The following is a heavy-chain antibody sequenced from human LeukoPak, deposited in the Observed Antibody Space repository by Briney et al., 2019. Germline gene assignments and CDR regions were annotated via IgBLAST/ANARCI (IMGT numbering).Heavy chain of an antibody. Sequence: SETLSLTCTVSGGSISSFYWSWIRQPPGKGLEWIGYIYYSGSTNYNPSLKSRVTISVDTSKNQFSLKLSSVTAADTAVYYCARQLPSYYYYYMDVWGKGTTVTVSS. J-gene: IGHJ6*03. CDR3: ARQLPSYYYYYMDV. V-gene: IGHV4-59*01. D-gene: IGHD1-26*01. CDR1: GGSISSFY. CDR2: IYYSGST.